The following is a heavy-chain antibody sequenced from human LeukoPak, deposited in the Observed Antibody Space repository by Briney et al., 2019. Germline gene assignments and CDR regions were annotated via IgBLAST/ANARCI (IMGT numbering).Heavy chain of an antibody. V-gene: IGHV4-31*03. CDR3: ARGKYDSSGYYYDDY. CDR1: GDPIHSGGYY. D-gene: IGHD3-22*01. Sequence: SETRSLTCTVSGDPIHSGGYYGSWIRQHPGKGLERSGYIYYRGRTYYNPSLKSRVNISVHASKNQFYLKLSSVTAADTVVYYCARGKYDSSGYYYDDYWGEGTLVTVS. CDR2: IYYRGRT. J-gene: IGHJ4*02.